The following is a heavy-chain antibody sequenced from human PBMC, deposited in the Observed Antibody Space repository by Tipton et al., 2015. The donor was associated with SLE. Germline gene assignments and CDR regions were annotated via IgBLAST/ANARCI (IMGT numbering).Heavy chain of an antibody. CDR3: AREDGDKNYFDY. CDR1: GGSFRGYY. D-gene: IGHD4-17*01. Sequence: TLSLTCAVYGGSFRGYYWSWIRQPPGKGLEWIGEINHSGSTNYNPSLKSRVIISVGTSKNQFSLKLSSVTAADTAVYYCAREDGDKNYFDYWGQGTLVTVSS. CDR2: INHSGST. V-gene: IGHV4-34*01. J-gene: IGHJ4*02.